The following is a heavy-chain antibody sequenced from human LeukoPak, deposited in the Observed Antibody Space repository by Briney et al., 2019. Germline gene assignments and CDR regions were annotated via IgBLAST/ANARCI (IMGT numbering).Heavy chain of an antibody. Sequence: PGGSLRLSCAVSGFTFSSYWMSWVRQAPGKGLEWVANINQDGSEKYFVDSVKGRVTISRDNAKNSLYLQMNSLRAEDTAVYYCAREGAYRTSSPAGYWGQGTLVTVSS. CDR1: GFTFSSYW. CDR3: AREGAYRTSSPAGY. J-gene: IGHJ4*02. V-gene: IGHV3-7*01. D-gene: IGHD6-6*01. CDR2: INQDGSEK.